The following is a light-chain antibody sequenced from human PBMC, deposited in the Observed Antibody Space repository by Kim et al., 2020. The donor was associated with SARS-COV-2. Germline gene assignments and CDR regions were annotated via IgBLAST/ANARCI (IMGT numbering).Light chain of an antibody. Sequence: QSILTQPPSVSAAPGQKVSISCSGGTSNIENYYVSWYQQLPGTAPKLLIYDNNKRPSGIPDRFSGSKSGTSATLAITGLQTGDDADYYCGAWDNSLSVYVFGTGTKVTVL. V-gene: IGLV1-51*01. CDR1: TSNIENYY. CDR3: GAWDNSLSVYV. J-gene: IGLJ1*01. CDR2: DNN.